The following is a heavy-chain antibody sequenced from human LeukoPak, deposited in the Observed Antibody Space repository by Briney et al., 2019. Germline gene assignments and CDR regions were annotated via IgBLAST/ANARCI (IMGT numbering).Heavy chain of an antibody. CDR1: GFTFSSYA. J-gene: IGHJ4*02. CDR3: ARDDPTLFWSGSPFY. V-gene: IGHV3-7*01. Sequence: PGGSLRLSCAASGFTFSSYAMSWVRQAPGKGLEWVANIKQDGSEKYYVDSVKGRFTISRGNAKNSLYLQMNSLRAEDTAVYYCARDDPTLFWSGSPFYWGQGTLVTVSS. D-gene: IGHD3-3*01. CDR2: IKQDGSEK.